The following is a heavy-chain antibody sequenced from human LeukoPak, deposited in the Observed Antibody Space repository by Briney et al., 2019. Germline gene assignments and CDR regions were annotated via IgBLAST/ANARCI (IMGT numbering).Heavy chain of an antibody. CDR2: ISYDGSNK. D-gene: IGHD6-19*01. V-gene: IGHV3-30-3*01. J-gene: IGHJ4*02. Sequence: GSLRLSCSASGFTFSSYAMHWVRQAPGKGLEWVAVISYDGSNKYYADSVKGRFTISRDNSKNTLYLQMNSLRAEDTAVYYCARDGGSSGWYDGVPYWGQGTLVTVSS. CDR1: GFTFSSYA. CDR3: ARDGGSSGWYDGVPY.